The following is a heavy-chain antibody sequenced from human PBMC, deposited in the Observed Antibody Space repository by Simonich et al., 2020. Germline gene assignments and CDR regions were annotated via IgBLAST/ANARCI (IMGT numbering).Heavy chain of an antibody. Sequence: QLQLQESGPGLVKPSETLSLTCTVSGGSISSSSYYWGWIRQPPGKVLEWIGSIYYSGSTYYNPSLKSRVTISVDTSKNQFSLKLSSVTAADTAVYCCARHAGFAFDIWGQGTMVTVSS. CDR1: GGSISSSSYY. V-gene: IGHV4-39*01. CDR3: ARHAGFAFDI. D-gene: IGHD6-13*01. J-gene: IGHJ3*02. CDR2: IYYSGST.